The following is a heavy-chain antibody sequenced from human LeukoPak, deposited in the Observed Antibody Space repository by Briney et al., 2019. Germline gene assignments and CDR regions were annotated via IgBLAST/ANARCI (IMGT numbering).Heavy chain of an antibody. Sequence: PSETLSLTCIVSGGSISSYYWSWIRQPPGKGLEWIGYIYYTGSTNYNPSLKSRVTISVDASNNHFSLKLSSVTAADTAVYYCARMYDSSGYYYPFDYWAREPWSPSPQ. V-gene: IGHV4-59*08. CDR1: GGSISSYY. CDR3: ARMYDSSGYYYPFDY. J-gene: IGHJ4*02. D-gene: IGHD3-22*01. CDR2: IYYTGST.